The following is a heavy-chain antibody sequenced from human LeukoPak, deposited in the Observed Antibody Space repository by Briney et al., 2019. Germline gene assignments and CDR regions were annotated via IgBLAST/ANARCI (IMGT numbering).Heavy chain of an antibody. Sequence: SETLSLTCTVSGGSISSSSYYWGWIRQPPGKGLEWIGEINHSGSTNYNPSLKSRVTISVDTSKNQFSLKLSSVTAADTAVYYCARAPGYCSSTSCRSPLDYWGQGTLVTVSS. V-gene: IGHV4-39*07. CDR1: GGSISSSSYY. CDR3: ARAPGYCSSTSCRSPLDY. CDR2: INHSGST. D-gene: IGHD2-2*01. J-gene: IGHJ4*02.